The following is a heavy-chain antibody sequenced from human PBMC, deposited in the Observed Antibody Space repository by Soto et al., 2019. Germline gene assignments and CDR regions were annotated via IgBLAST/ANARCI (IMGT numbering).Heavy chain of an antibody. J-gene: IGHJ3*02. V-gene: IGHV3-21*01. Sequence: PGGSLRLSCATSGFTFSSYTMNWVRQAPGKGLEWVSSISSSSSYIYYADSVRGRFTISRADAMNSLYLQMNSLRAEDTAVYYRARDVVPRALDAFDIWGQGTMVPVSS. CDR1: GFTFSSYT. CDR2: ISSSSSYI. D-gene: IGHD2-2*01. CDR3: ARDVVPRALDAFDI.